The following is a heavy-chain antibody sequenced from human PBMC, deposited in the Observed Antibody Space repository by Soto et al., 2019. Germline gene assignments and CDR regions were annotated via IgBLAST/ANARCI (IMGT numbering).Heavy chain of an antibody. D-gene: IGHD3-16*01. Sequence: EVQLVESGGGLVQPGRSLRLSCAASGFTFDDYAMHWVRQAPGKGLEWVSGISWNSGSIGYADSVKGRFTISRDNAKNSLYLQMNSLRAEDTALYYCAKVFERGSSIWGEYYYYYMDVWGKGTTVTVSS. CDR3: AKVFERGSSIWGEYYYYYMDV. V-gene: IGHV3-9*01. J-gene: IGHJ6*03. CDR1: GFTFDDYA. CDR2: ISWNSGSI.